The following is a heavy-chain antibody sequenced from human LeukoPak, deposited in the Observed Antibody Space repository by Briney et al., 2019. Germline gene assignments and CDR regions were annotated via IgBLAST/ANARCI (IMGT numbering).Heavy chain of an antibody. V-gene: IGHV4-38-2*02. CDR3: ATKYCSGGSCYLPYYFDY. CDR1: GGSISGYY. CDR2: IYHSGST. D-gene: IGHD2-15*01. Sequence: SETLSLTCTVSGGSISGYYWGWIRQPPGKGLEWIGSIYHSGSTYYNPSLKSRVTISVDTSKNQFSLKLSSVTAADTAVYYCATKYCSGGSCYLPYYFDYWGQGTLVTVSS. J-gene: IGHJ4*02.